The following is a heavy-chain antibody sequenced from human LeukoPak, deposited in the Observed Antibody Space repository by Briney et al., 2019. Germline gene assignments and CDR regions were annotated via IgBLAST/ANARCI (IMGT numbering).Heavy chain of an antibody. Sequence: SETLSLTCTVSGGSISSSSYYWGWIRQPPGKGLEWIGSIYYSGSTYYNPSLKSRVTMSVDTSKNQFSLKLSSVTAADTAVYYCARCMSYSGSYQTMRHYFYGMDVWGQGTTVTVSS. J-gene: IGHJ6*02. CDR1: GGSISSSSYY. V-gene: IGHV4-39*01. CDR3: ARCMSYSGSYQTMRHYFYGMDV. D-gene: IGHD1-26*01. CDR2: IYYSGST.